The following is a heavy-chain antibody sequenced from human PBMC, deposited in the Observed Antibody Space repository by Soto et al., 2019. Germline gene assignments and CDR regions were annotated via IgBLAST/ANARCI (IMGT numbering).Heavy chain of an antibody. CDR1: GYTYTSYD. D-gene: IGHD6-13*01. CDR2: MNPNGGNT. J-gene: IGHJ4*02. Sequence: QVQLVQSGAEVKKPGASVKVSCKASGYTYTSYDIHWVRQATGQGLEWMGWMNPNGGNTGYAQKFQGRVTMTRNTSISTAYMELSSLRSEDTAVYYCAREHSSSWRFDYWGQGTLVTVSS. CDR3: AREHSSSWRFDY. V-gene: IGHV1-8*01.